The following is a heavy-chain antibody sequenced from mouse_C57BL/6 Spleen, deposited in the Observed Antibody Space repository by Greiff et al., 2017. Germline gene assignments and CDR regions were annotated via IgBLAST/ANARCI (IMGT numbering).Heavy chain of an antibody. D-gene: IGHD2-4*01. V-gene: IGHV1-82*01. Sequence: VQLQQSGPELVKPGASVKISCKASGYAFSSSWMNWVKQRPGKGLEWIGRIYPGDGDTNYNGKSKGKATLTADKSSSTAYMQLSSLTSEDSAVYFCARKDDFYWYFDVWGTGTTVTVSS. CDR2: IYPGDGDT. CDR3: ARKDDFYWYFDV. CDR1: GYAFSSSW. J-gene: IGHJ1*03.